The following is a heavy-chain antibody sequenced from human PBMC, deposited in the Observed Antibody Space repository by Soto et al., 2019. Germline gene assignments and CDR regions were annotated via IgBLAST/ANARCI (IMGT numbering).Heavy chain of an antibody. J-gene: IGHJ3*02. V-gene: IGHV4-31*03. CDR1: GGSISSGGYY. CDR3: ARELTVTTEVNAFDI. D-gene: IGHD4-17*01. CDR2: IYYSGST. Sequence: QVQLQESGPGLVKPSQTLSLTCTVSGGSISSGGYYWSWIRQHPGKGLEWIGYIYYSGSTYYNPSLKRRVTISVDTSKNQFSLKLSSVTAADTAVYYCARELTVTTEVNAFDIWGQGTMVTVSS.